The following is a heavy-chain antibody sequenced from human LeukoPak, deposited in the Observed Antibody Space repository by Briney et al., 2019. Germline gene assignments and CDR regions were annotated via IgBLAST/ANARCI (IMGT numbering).Heavy chain of an antibody. CDR1: GFTFSSYA. J-gene: IGHJ4*02. CDR2: ISGSGVST. D-gene: IGHD2-15*01. CDR3: AKGQAAIDY. Sequence: GGSLRLSCAASGFTFSSYAMSWVRQAPGKGLEWVSAISGSGVSTYFADSVKGRSTISRDSSKNTLYLQMNSLRAEDTAVYYCAKGQAAIDYWGQGTLVTVSS. V-gene: IGHV3-23*01.